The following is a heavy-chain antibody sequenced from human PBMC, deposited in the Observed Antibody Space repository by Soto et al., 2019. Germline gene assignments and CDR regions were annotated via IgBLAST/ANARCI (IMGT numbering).Heavy chain of an antibody. CDR1: GFTVSSKY. Sequence: GGSLRLSCAASGFTVSSKYMSWVRQAPGKGLEWVSVIYSGGSTYYADSVKGRFTISRDNSENTLYLQMNSLRAEDTAVYYCARTCSGGTCSFDYWGQGTLVTVSS. CDR3: ARTCSGGTCSFDY. V-gene: IGHV3-66*01. D-gene: IGHD2-15*01. CDR2: IYSGGST. J-gene: IGHJ4*02.